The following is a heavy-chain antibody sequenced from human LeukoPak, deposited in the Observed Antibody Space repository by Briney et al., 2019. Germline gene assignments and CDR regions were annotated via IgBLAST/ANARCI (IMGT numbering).Heavy chain of an antibody. J-gene: IGHJ5*02. Sequence: ASVKVSCKASGYTFTSYGISWVRQAPGQGLDRMRWISGYNGNTNYVQKLQGKVTMTTDTFTSTAYMALKSLRPDDTAVYYCGRGGGGDYVWGSYRYNWFDPWGQGTLVIVSS. CDR3: GRGGGGDYVWGSYRYNWFDP. V-gene: IGHV1-18*01. CDR1: GYTFTSYG. CDR2: ISGYNGNT. D-gene: IGHD3-16*02.